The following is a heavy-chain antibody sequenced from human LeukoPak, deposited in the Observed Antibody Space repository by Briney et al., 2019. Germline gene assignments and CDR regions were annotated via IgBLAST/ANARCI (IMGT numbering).Heavy chain of an antibody. D-gene: IGHD2-15*01. J-gene: IGHJ4*02. CDR3: ARDFYCRGGSCHDY. CDR2: IYHSGSA. V-gene: IGHV4-4*02. Sequence: SGTLSLTCAVSGGSISSSNWWSWVRQPPGKGLEWIGEIYHSGSANYNPSLKSRVTISVDKSKNQFSLKLSSVTAADTAVYYCARDFYCRGGSCHDYWGQGTLVTVSS. CDR1: GGSISSSNW.